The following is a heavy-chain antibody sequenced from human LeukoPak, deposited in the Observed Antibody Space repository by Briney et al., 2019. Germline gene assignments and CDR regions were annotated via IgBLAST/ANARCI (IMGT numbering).Heavy chain of an antibody. D-gene: IGHD6-6*01. Sequence: KTSETLSLTCTVSGGSISSYYWSWIRQPPGKGLEWIGYIYYSGSTNYNPSLKSRVTISVDTSKNQFSLKLSSVTAADTAMYYCARVKQVGYYYYYMDVWGKGTTVTVSS. CDR2: IYYSGST. J-gene: IGHJ6*03. CDR1: GGSISSYY. CDR3: ARVKQVGYYYYYMDV. V-gene: IGHV4-59*01.